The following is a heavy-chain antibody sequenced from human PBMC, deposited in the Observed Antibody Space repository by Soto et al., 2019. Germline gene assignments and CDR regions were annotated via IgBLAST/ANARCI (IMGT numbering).Heavy chain of an antibody. Sequence: GGSLRLSCAASGFTFSSYGMHWVRQAPGKGLEWVAVISYDGSNKYYADSVKGRFTISRDNSKNTLYLQMNSLRAEDTAVYYCAKEGSWYWGQGTTVTVSS. D-gene: IGHD2-15*01. CDR1: GFTFSSYG. CDR3: AKEGSWY. V-gene: IGHV3-30*18. J-gene: IGHJ6*02. CDR2: ISYDGSNK.